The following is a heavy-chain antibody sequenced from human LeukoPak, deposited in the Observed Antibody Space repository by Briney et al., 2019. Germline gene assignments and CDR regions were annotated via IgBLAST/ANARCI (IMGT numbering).Heavy chain of an antibody. CDR1: GCTFTSYD. CDR3: ARVVTVTLRRRYYYYGMDV. J-gene: IGHJ6*02. D-gene: IGHD4-17*01. CDR2: MNPNSGNT. V-gene: IGHV1-8*01. Sequence: ASVKVSCKASGCTFTSYDINWVRQATGQGLEWMGWMNPNSGNTGYAQKFQGRVTMTRNTSISTAYMELSSLRSEDTAVYYCARVVTVTLRRRYYYYGMDVWGQGTTVTVSS.